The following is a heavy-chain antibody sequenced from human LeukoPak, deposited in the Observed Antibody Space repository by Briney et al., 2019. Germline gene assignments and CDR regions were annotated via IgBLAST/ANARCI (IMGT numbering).Heavy chain of an antibody. CDR3: ARERGYGGFRWFDP. CDR1: GFTFSSYW. Sequence: GGSLRLSCAASGFTFSSYWMSWVRQAPGKGLEWVANIKQDGSEKYYVDSVKGRFTISRDNAKNSLYLQMNSLRAEDTAVYYCARERGYGGFRWFDPWGQGTLVTVSS. CDR2: IKQDGSEK. J-gene: IGHJ5*02. V-gene: IGHV3-7*01. D-gene: IGHD4-23*01.